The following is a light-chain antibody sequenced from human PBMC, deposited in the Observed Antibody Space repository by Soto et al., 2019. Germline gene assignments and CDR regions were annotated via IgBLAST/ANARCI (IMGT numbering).Light chain of an antibody. Sequence: QSVLTQPPSASGTPGQRVTISCSGSSSNIGSNTVNWYQQLPGTAPKLLIYSNNQRPSGVPDRFYGSKSGTSASLAISGLQSEDEAEYYCAACDDSLNGWVFGGGTQLTVL. CDR2: SNN. J-gene: IGLJ3*02. CDR1: SSNIGSNT. V-gene: IGLV1-44*01. CDR3: AACDDSLNGWV.